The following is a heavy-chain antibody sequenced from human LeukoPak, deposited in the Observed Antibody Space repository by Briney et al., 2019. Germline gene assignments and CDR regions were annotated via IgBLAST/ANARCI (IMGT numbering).Heavy chain of an antibody. D-gene: IGHD5-24*01. Sequence: TGGSLRLSCAASGYTLSIYSMNWVRQAPGKGLEWVSYISTSSSTIYYADSVKGRFTISRHNDKNSLYLHVKYQKAVDQAVYYCWWDGYKWNFDNWGQGTLVTVSS. J-gene: IGHJ4*02. V-gene: IGHV3-48*01. CDR3: WWDGYKWNFDN. CDR1: GYTLSIYS. CDR2: ISTSSSTI.